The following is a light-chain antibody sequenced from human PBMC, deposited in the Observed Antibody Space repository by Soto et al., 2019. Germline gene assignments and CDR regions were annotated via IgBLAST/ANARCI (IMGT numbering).Light chain of an antibody. CDR3: QQGSSFPVT. Sequence: DIQMTQSPSSVSASVGDRGTITCRASQRLSSWLSWYQQTPGRAPKLLIYAASTLQSGVPSRFSGSGSGTDFTLTISSLQPEDFATYYCQQGSSFPVTFGGGTKVEVK. J-gene: IGKJ4*01. V-gene: IGKV1-12*01. CDR1: QRLSSW. CDR2: AAS.